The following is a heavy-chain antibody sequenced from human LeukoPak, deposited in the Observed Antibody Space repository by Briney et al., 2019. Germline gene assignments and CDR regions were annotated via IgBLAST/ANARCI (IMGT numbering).Heavy chain of an antibody. V-gene: IGHV3-13*05. CDR3: ARYYYDSSGHPYYFDY. D-gene: IGHD3-22*01. Sequence: PGGSLRLSCAASGFTFSSYDMYWVRQATGKGLEWVSAIGTAGDPYYPDSVKGRFTISRENAKNSLYLQMNSLRAGDTAVYYCARYYYDSSGHPYYFDYWGQGTLVTVSS. CDR2: IGTAGDP. CDR1: GFTFSSYD. J-gene: IGHJ4*02.